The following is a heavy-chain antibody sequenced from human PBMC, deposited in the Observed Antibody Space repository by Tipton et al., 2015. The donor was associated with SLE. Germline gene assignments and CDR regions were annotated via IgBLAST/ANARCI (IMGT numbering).Heavy chain of an antibody. V-gene: IGHV4-61*02. CDR2: FYSGDT. J-gene: IGHJ3*02. CDR1: GGSIRSGGYS. CDR3: ARELDAFDT. Sequence: TLSLTCTVSGGSIRSGGYSWNWIRQPAGKGLEWIGRFYSGDTTYNPSLNSRPTMSVDTSKNQFSLKLISVTAADTAVYYCARELDAFDTWGQGTMVTVSS.